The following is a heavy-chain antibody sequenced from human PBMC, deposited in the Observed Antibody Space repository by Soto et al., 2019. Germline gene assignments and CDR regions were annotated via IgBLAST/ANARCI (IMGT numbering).Heavy chain of an antibody. CDR2: IWYDGSNK. CDR3: ARDTFRFYYYYGMDV. Sequence: HPGGSLRLSCAASGFTFSSYGMHWVRQAPGKGLEWVAVIWYDGSNKYYADSVKGRFTISRDNSKNTLYLQMNSLRAEDTAVYYCARDTFRFYYYYGMDVWGQGTTVTVSS. J-gene: IGHJ6*02. V-gene: IGHV3-33*01. CDR1: GFTFSSYG.